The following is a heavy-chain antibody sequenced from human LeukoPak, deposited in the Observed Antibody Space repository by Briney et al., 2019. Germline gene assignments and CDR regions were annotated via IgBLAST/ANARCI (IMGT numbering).Heavy chain of an antibody. Sequence: SETLSLTCTVSGGPISSYYWSWIRQPPGKGLEWIGYIYYSGSTNYNPSLKSRVTISVDTSKNQFSLKLSSVTAADTAVYYCARGWVVRGARGAFDIWGQGTMVTVSS. D-gene: IGHD3-10*01. CDR3: ARGWVVRGARGAFDI. V-gene: IGHV4-59*01. CDR1: GGPISSYY. J-gene: IGHJ3*02. CDR2: IYYSGST.